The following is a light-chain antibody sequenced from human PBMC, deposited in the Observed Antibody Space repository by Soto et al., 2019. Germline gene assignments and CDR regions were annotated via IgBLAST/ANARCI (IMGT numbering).Light chain of an antibody. CDR1: SSDVGSYNL. Sequence: QSALTQPASVSGSPGQSITISCTGTSSDVGSYNLVSWYQQHPGKAPKLMIYEVSKRPSGVSNRFSGSKSGNTASLTISGLPAEDEADDYCCSYAGSSTLVVFGGGTTLTVL. CDR3: CSYAGSSTLVV. J-gene: IGLJ2*01. V-gene: IGLV2-23*02. CDR2: EVS.